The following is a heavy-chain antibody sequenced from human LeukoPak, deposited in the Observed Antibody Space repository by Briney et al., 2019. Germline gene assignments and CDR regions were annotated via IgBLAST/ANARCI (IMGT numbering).Heavy chain of an antibody. J-gene: IGHJ4*02. CDR1: GGSISTYY. V-gene: IGHV4-4*07. Sequence: SETLSLTCTVSGGSISTYYWSWIRQPAGEGLEWIGRLYSSGNTNYNPSFKSRVTMSVDMSKNQFSLKLSSVTVADTAVYYCARLDRGYSGYPYYFDYWGQGTLVTVSS. CDR2: LYSSGNT. D-gene: IGHD5-12*01. CDR3: ARLDRGYSGYPYYFDY.